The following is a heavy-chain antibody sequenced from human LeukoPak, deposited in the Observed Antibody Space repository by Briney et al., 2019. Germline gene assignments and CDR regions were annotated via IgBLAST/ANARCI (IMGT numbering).Heavy chain of an antibody. CDR3: ARTRGYSYGPSDY. J-gene: IGHJ4*02. D-gene: IGHD5-18*01. Sequence: SETLSLSCSVSGGSISSYYWSWIRQPPGQGLEWIGNTYSIGSTNYNPSLKSRVTISVDTSKNQFSLKLSSVTAADTAVYYCARTRGYSYGPSDYWGQGTLVTVSS. V-gene: IGHV4-59*01. CDR2: TYSIGST. CDR1: GGSISSYY.